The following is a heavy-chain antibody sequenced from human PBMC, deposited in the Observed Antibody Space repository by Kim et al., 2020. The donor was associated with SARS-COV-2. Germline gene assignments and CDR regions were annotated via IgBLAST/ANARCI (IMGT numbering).Heavy chain of an antibody. D-gene: IGHD3-10*01. Sequence: ASVKVSCKASGYIFTSHWMHWVRQAPGKGLEWMGVIDRTGAVTLYAQNLQGRITLTRDTSTSTDYMEVRSLTSEDTAVYYCARDHSETFPGSGKYWWFDPWGQGTLVTVSS. CDR2: IDRTGAVT. CDR1: GYIFTSHW. V-gene: IGHV1-46*04. CDR3: ARDHSETFPGSGKYWWFDP. J-gene: IGHJ5*02.